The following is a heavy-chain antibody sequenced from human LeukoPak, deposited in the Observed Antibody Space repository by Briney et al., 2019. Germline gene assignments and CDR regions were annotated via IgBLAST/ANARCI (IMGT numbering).Heavy chain of an antibody. D-gene: IGHD3-10*01. CDR1: GASVSSNIAA. CDR2: TYYRSTWYN. CDR3: ARDLGSYDY. V-gene: IGHV6-1*01. J-gene: IGHJ4*02. Sequence: SQTLSLTCAISGASVSSNIAAWTWIRQSPSRGIEWLGRTYYRSTWYNEYALSVKSRVSINADTSKNQFSLQLNSVTPEDTAVYYCARDLGSYDYWGQGTLVTVSS.